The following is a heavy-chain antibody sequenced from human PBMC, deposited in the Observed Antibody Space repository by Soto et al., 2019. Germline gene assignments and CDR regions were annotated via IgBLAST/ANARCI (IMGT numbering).Heavy chain of an antibody. J-gene: IGHJ4*02. CDR1: GFTFSSYA. D-gene: IGHD5-18*01. Sequence: GGSLRLSCAASGFTFSSYAMNWVRQAPWKGLEWVSAISGSGGSTYYADSVKGRFTISRDNSKNTLYLQMNSLRAEDTALYYCAKAASTPGYSYGYAGADYWGQGIMVTVSS. CDR2: ISGSGGST. CDR3: AKAASTPGYSYGYAGADY. V-gene: IGHV3-23*01.